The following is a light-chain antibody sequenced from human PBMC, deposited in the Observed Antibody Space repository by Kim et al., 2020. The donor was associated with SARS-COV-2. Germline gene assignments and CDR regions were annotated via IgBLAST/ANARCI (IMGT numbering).Light chain of an antibody. CDR1: SLRTYY. V-gene: IGLV3-19*01. CDR2: GKN. J-gene: IGLJ2*01. Sequence: SSELTQDPAMSVALGQTVRITCQGDSLRTYYASWYKQKPGQAPILVIYGKNKRPSGIPDRFSGSSSGNTASLTVPGAQAVDEAYYYCNSRDNSGNHVVFGGGTQLTVL. CDR3: NSRDNSGNHVV.